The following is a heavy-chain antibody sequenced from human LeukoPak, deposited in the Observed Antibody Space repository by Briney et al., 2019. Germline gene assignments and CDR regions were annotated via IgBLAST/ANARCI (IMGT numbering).Heavy chain of an antibody. CDR1: GYTFTSYD. V-gene: IGHV1-8*01. D-gene: IGHD2-2*01. CDR2: KNPNSGRT. Sequence: ASVKVSFKASGYTFTSYDINWVRQATGQGLEWMGWKNPNSGRTGFAQKFQGRLTMTTNTSISTAYMELSSLTSEDTAVYYCARGPVSTHGMDVWGQGTTVTVSS. J-gene: IGHJ6*02. CDR3: ARGPVSTHGMDV.